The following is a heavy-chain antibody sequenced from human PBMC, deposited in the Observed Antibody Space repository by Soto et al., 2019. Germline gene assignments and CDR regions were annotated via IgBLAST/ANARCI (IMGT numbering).Heavy chain of an antibody. CDR1: GGSVSSGDYY. CDR3: AREDFRAVTPDY. V-gene: IGHV4-30-4*01. CDR2: IYYSGST. Sequence: QVQLQESGPGLVKPSQTLSLTCTVSGGSVSSGDYYWSWIRQPPGKGREWIGYIYYSGSTYYNPSLKSRVTLSVHTSKNQFSLKLSSVTAADTAVYYCAREDFRAVTPDYWGQGTLVTVSS. J-gene: IGHJ4*02. D-gene: IGHD4-17*01.